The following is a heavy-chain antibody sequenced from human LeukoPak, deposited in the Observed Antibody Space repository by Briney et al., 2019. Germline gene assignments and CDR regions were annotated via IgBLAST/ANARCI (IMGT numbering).Heavy chain of an antibody. CDR2: IYPGNSDT. D-gene: IGHD3-16*01. Sequence: GESLKISCKGSAYSITSYWIGWVRQLPGKGLEWMGIIYPGNSDTRYSPSFQGQVTISADKSISTAYLQWSSLKASDTAMYYCASHGIGGNYDRHFDSWGQGTLVTVSS. CDR3: ASHGIGGNYDRHFDS. CDR1: AYSITSYW. J-gene: IGHJ4*02. V-gene: IGHV5-51*01.